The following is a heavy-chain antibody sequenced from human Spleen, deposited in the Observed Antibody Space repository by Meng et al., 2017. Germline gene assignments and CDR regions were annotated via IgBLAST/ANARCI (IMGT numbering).Heavy chain of an antibody. J-gene: IGHJ4*02. CDR2: INPKSGDT. D-gene: IGHD6-13*01. CDR1: GNTFTDDG. V-gene: IGHV1-2*06. Sequence: VQVVWSGADVTKPAASVKVSCKASGNTFTDDGLHWVRRAPGQGLEWMGRINPKSGDTHYAQRFQGRVTMTGDTSISTAYMELSGLRSDDTAMYYCARDEDISAAGKLFGDYWGQGTLVTVSS. CDR3: ARDEDISAAGKLFGDY.